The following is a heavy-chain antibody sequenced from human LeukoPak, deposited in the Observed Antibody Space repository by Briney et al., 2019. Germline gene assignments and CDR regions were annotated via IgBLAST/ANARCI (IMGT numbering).Heavy chain of an antibody. CDR2: INPNSGGT. D-gene: IGHD2-2*01. CDR1: GYTFTGYY. V-gene: IGHV1-2*02. J-gene: IGHJ5*02. CDR3: ARGYCSSTSCYEYNWFDP. Sequence: GASVKVSCKASGYTFTGYYMHWVRQAPGQGLEWMGWINPNSGGTNYAQKFQGRVTMTKDTSISTAYMELSRLRSDDTAVYYCARGYCSSTSCYEYNWFDPWGQGTLVTVSS.